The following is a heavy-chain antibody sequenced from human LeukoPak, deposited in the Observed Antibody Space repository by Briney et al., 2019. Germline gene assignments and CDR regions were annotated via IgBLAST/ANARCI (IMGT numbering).Heavy chain of an antibody. CDR2: INTNTGNP. D-gene: IGHD6-13*01. V-gene: IGHV7-4-1*02. CDR3: ARRSYSSSWYSAPSDAFDI. CDR1: GYTFTSYA. Sequence: ASVKVSCKASGYTFTSYAMNWVRQAPGQGLEWMGWINTNTGNPTYAQGFTGRFVLSLDTSVSTAYLQISSLKAEDTAVYYCARRSYSSSWYSAPSDAFDIWGQGTMVTVSS. J-gene: IGHJ3*02.